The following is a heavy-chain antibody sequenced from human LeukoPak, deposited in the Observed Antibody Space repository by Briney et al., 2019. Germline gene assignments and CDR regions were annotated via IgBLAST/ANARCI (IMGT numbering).Heavy chain of an antibody. D-gene: IGHD2-8*01. CDR3: ARAFTSGRRFDY. CDR2: INPSGGST. J-gene: IGHJ4*02. Sequence: ASVKVSCKASGYSFTSYYIHWVRQAPGQGLEWMGIINPSGGSTSCAQKFQDRVTMTRDTSTSTVYMELSGLSSEDTAVYYCARAFTSGRRFDYWGQGTLVTVSS. V-gene: IGHV1-46*01. CDR1: GYSFTSYY.